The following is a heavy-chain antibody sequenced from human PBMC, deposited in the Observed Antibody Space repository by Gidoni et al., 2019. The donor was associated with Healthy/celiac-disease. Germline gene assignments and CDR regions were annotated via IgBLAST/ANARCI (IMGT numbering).Heavy chain of an antibody. CDR3: RLVFFAVDY. J-gene: IGHJ4*02. D-gene: IGHD6-19*01. CDR1: GFTFSSYA. CDR2: ISGSCGST. V-gene: IGHV3-23*04. Sequence: EVQLVESGGGLVQPGGSLRLSCAASGFTFSSYAMGWVGKASGKGLEWVSAISGSCGSTYCADSVKGRFTISRDNSKNTLYLQMNSLRAEDTAVYYWRLVFFAVDYWGQGTLVTVSS.